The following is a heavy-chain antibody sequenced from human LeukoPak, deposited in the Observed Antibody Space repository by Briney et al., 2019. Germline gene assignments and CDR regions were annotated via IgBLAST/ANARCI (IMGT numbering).Heavy chain of an antibody. CDR2: INPSGGST. V-gene: IGHV1-46*01. D-gene: IGHD1-26*01. Sequence: ASVKVSCKASGYTFTSYYMHWVRQAPGQGLEWMGIINPSGGSTSYAQKFQGRVTMTEDTSTDTAYMELSSLGSEDTAVYYCATENSGSYYHAFDIWGQGTMVTVSS. CDR1: GYTFTSYY. J-gene: IGHJ3*02. CDR3: ATENSGSYYHAFDI.